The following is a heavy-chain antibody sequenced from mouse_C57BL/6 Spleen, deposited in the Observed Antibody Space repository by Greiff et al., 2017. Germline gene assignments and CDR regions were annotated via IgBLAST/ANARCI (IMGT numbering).Heavy chain of an antibody. J-gene: IGHJ2*01. Sequence: EVKLMESEGGLVQPGSSMTLSCTASGFTFSDYYLAWVRQVPEKSLEWVANINYDGSSTYYLHSLKSRFIISSDTAKNVLYLQMSSLKSEDTATYYTARDPTNGYYFDYWGQGTTLTVSS. V-gene: IGHV5-16*01. D-gene: IGHD2-10*01. CDR1: GFTFSDYY. CDR3: ARDPTNGYYFDY. CDR2: INYDGSST.